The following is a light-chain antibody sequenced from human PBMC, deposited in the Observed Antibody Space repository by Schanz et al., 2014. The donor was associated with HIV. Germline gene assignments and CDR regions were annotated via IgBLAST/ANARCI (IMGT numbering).Light chain of an antibody. CDR2: DNN. Sequence: QSVLTQPPSVSAAPGQKVTISCSGSSSNIGNNYVSWYQQLPGTAPKLLIYDNNKRPSGIPDRFSGSKSGTSATLGITGLQTGDEAHYYSGTVDKISSVRVFGTGTKLTVL. J-gene: IGLJ1*01. V-gene: IGLV1-51*01. CDR3: GTVDKISSVRV. CDR1: SSNIGNNY.